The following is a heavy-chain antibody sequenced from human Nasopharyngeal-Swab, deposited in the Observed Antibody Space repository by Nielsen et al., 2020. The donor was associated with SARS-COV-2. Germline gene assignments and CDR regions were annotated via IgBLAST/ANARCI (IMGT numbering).Heavy chain of an antibody. D-gene: IGHD2-2*01. CDR1: GFTFSSHG. J-gene: IGHJ4*02. CDR2: TSYAGSNK. V-gene: IGHV3-30*18. Sequence: GGSLRLSCAASGFTFSSHGMHWVRQAPGKGLEWVAVTSYAGSNKYYADSVKGRFTISRDNSKNTLYLQMNSLRAEDTAVYYCAKDLAVVVPAAMDYWGQGTLVTVSS. CDR3: AKDLAVVVPAAMDY.